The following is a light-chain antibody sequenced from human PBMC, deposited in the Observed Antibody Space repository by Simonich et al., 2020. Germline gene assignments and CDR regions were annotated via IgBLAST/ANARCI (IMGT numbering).Light chain of an antibody. CDR3: LLYYGGAWV. CDR1: TVAVTSGYY. CDR2: CTS. Sequence: QTVVTQEPSLTVSPGGTVTLTCASSTVAVTSGYYPNWFPPKPGQAPRALIYCTSNKLSWTPARFSGSLLGGKSALTLSGGQPEDEAEYYCLLYYGGAWVFGGGTKLTVL. V-gene: IGLV7-43*01. J-gene: IGLJ3*02.